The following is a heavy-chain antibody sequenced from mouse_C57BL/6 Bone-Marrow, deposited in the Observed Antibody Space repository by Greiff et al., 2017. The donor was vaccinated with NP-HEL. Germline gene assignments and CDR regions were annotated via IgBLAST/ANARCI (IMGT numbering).Heavy chain of an antibody. CDR2: ISSGGDYI. CDR1: GFTFSSYA. Sequence: EVKLVESGEGLVKPGGSLKLSCAASGFTFSSYAMSWVRQTPEKRLEWVAYISSGGDYIYYADTVKGRFTISRDNARNTLYLQMSSLKSEDTAMYYCTRDEGAWFAYWGQGTLVTVSA. V-gene: IGHV5-9-1*02. J-gene: IGHJ3*01. CDR3: TRDEGAWFAY.